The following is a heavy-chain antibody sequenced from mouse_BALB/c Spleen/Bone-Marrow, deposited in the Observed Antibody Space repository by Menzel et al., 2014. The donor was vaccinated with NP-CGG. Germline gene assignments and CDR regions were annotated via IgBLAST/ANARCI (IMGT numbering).Heavy chain of an antibody. J-gene: IGHJ1*01. CDR3: ARPPYYYGSSYYWYFDV. CDR2: IYPGGGNT. Sequence: QVHVKQSGPELVKPGASVKISCKASGYTFTDYYINWVKQKPGQGLEWIGWIYPGGGNTKYNEKFKGKATLTVDTSSSTAYMQLSSLTSEDTAVYFCARPPYYYGSSYYWYFDVWGAGTTVTASS. V-gene: IGHV1-84*02. CDR1: GYTFTDYY. D-gene: IGHD1-1*01.